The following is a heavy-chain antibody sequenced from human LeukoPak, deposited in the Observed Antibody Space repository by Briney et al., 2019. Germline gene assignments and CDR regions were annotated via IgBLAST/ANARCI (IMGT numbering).Heavy chain of an antibody. D-gene: IGHD2-15*01. CDR3: ARVQRSSGTN. V-gene: IGHV4-34*01. CDR1: GGSFSGYY. CDR2: INHSGST. J-gene: IGHJ4*02. Sequence: SETLSLTCAVYGGSFSGYYWSWIRQPPGKGLEWIGEINHSGSTNYNPSLKSRVTISVDTSKNQLSLKLSSVTAADTAVYYCARVQRSSGTNWGQGTLVTVSS.